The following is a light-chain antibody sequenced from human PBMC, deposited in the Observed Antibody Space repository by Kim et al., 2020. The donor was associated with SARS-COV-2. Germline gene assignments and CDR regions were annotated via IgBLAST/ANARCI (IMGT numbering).Light chain of an antibody. V-gene: IGLV1-44*01. J-gene: IGLJ7*01. CDR1: SSNIGSNT. CDR2: SSN. Sequence: QSVLTQPPSTSGSPGQSVTISCSGSSSNIGSNTVNWYQQLPRTAPKRLIYSSNQRPSGVPDRFSGSKSGTSASLAISGLQSEDEADYYCATWDDSLNAAVFGGGTQLTVL. CDR3: ATWDDSLNAAV.